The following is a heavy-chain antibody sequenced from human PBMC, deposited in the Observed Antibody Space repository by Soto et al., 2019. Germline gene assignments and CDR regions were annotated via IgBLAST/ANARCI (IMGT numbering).Heavy chain of an antibody. CDR1: GFSLSTSGVG. CDR3: AHSVSGCSGTSCYYWFDP. CDR2: IYWDDDK. V-gene: IGHV2-5*02. J-gene: IGHJ5*02. D-gene: IGHD2-2*01. Sequence: SGPTLVNPTQTLTLTCTFSGFSLSTSGVGVGWIRQPPGKALEWLALIYWDDDKRYSPSLKSRLTITKDTSKNQVVLTMANMDPVDTATYYCAHSVSGCSGTSCYYWFDPWGQGTLVTVSS.